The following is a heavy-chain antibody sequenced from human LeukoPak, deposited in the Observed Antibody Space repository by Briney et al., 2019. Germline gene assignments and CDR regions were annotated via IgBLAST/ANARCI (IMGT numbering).Heavy chain of an antibody. CDR2: IYYSGST. D-gene: IGHD3-22*01. V-gene: IGHV4-59*01. CDR3: ARADYYDSSGYSYYFDY. Sequence: SETLSLTCTVSGGSISSYYWSWIRQPPGKGLEWIGYIYYSGSTNCNPSLKSRVTISVDTSKNQFSLKLSSVTAADTAVYYCARADYYDSSGYSYYFDYWGQGTLVTVSS. J-gene: IGHJ4*02. CDR1: GGSISSYY.